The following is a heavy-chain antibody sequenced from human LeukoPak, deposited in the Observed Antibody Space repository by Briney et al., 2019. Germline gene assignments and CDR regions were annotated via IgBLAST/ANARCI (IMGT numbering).Heavy chain of an antibody. D-gene: IGHD1-14*01. CDR2: ISSGSEII. CDR1: GFTFSTYN. J-gene: IGHJ4*02. Sequence: PGGSLRLSCVASGFTFSTYNMNWVRQAPGKGLEWVSFISSGSEIIYYADSVKGRFTISRDNSKNTLYLQMNSLRAEDTAVYYCARDRDRRNLGSLDYWGQGTLVTVSS. V-gene: IGHV3-48*01. CDR3: ARDRDRRNLGSLDY.